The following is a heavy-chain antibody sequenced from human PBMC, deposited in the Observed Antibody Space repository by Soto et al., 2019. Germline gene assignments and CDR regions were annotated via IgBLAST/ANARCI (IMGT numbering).Heavy chain of an antibody. D-gene: IGHD3-16*02. V-gene: IGHV3-21*01. CDR1: GFTFSSYS. CDR3: ARDGEYVWGSYRWSDAFDI. J-gene: IGHJ3*02. Sequence: EVQLVESGGGLVKPGGSLRLSCAASGFTFSSYSMNWVRQAPGKGLEWVSSISSSSSYIYYADSVKGRFTISRDNAKNSLYLQMNSLRAEDTAVYYCARDGEYVWGSYRWSDAFDIWGQGTMVTVSS. CDR2: ISSSSSYI.